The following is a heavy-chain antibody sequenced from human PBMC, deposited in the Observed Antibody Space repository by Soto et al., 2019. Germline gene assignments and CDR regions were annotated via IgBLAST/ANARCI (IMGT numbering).Heavy chain of an antibody. CDR3: AKTLGPSAFDL. CDR1: GGTFTDYT. D-gene: IGHD1-26*01. Sequence: QVQLVQSGAEVKKPGSSVKVSCKASGGTFTDYTITWVRQAPGQGLEWMGRIIPVLDLSNYAQKFQGRVTITADKSPTTSHTELSGLTSEDPAVYYWAKTLGPSAFDLWGRGTLVTVSS. V-gene: IGHV1-69*02. J-gene: IGHJ2*01. CDR2: IIPVLDLS.